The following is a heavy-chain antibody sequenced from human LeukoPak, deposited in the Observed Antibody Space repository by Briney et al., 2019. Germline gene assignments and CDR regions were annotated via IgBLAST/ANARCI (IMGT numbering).Heavy chain of an antibody. J-gene: IGHJ4*02. CDR1: GGTFSGYA. CDR2: INHSGST. CDR3: ARTTNHYDSSGELYSFGY. D-gene: IGHD3-22*01. V-gene: IGHV4-34*01. Sequence: PSETLSLTCAVYGGTFSGYAWSWVRQPPGKGLEWIGEINHSGSTNYNPSLMSRVTISVDTTKNQFSLKLSSVTAADTAVYYCARTTNHYDSSGELYSFGYWGQGTLVTVSS.